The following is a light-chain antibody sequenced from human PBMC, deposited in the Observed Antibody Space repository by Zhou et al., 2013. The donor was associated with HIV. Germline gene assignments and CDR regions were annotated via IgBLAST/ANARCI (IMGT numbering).Light chain of an antibody. CDR3: QQTYSMVG. V-gene: IGKV1-27*01. Sequence: DIQMTQSPSSLSASVGDTVTITCRASQGISNYLAWYQQQPGKVPRLLIYESSTLKSGVSSRFSGGGSGTDFTLTITSLQPEDAATYYCQQTYSMVGFGGGTKVEIK. CDR1: QGISNY. CDR2: ESS. J-gene: IGKJ4*01.